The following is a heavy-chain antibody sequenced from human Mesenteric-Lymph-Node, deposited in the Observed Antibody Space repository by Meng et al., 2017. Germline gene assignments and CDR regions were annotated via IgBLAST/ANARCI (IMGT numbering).Heavy chain of an antibody. CDR1: GFTLNSYG. V-gene: IGHV3-23*01. CDR2: ITGTGGGT. CDR3: CRDGYNFIPNDY. D-gene: IGHD5-24*01. J-gene: IGHJ4*02. Sequence: GESLKISCTASGFTLNSYGMAWVRQAPGTGLEWVSGITGTGGGTFYADSVKGRFTISRDNSKNTLYLQMNSLRVDDTAVYYCCRDGYNFIPNDYWGQGTLVNVSS.